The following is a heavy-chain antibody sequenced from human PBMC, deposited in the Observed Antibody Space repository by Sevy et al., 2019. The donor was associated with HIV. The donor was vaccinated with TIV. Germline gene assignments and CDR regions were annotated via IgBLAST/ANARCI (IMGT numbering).Heavy chain of an antibody. CDR3: ARDGLVVAATYEGGYYYYGMDV. D-gene: IGHD2-15*01. V-gene: IGHV3-30-3*01. J-gene: IGHJ6*02. CDR2: ISYDGSNK. CDR1: GFTFSSYA. Sequence: GGCLRLSCAASGFTFSSYAMHCVRQAPGKGLEWVAVISYDGSNKYYADSVKGRFTISRDNSKNTLYLQMNSLRAEDTAVYYYARDGLVVAATYEGGYYYYGMDVWGQGTTVTVSS.